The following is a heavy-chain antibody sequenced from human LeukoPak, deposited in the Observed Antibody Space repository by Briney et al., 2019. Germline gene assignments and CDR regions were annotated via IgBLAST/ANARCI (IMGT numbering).Heavy chain of an antibody. D-gene: IGHD2/OR15-2a*01. CDR1: GYTFSTYG. Sequence: ASVKVSCKASGYTFSTYGINWVRQAPGQGLEWMGWINTNTGNPTYAQGFTGRFVFSLDTSVSTAYLQFSSLKAEDTAVYYCARDRYFPAYWGQGTLVTVSS. V-gene: IGHV7-4-1*02. CDR3: ARDRYFPAY. CDR2: INTNTGNP. J-gene: IGHJ4*02.